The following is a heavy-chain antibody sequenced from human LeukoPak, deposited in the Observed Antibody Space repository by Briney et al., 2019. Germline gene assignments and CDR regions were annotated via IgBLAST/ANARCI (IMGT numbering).Heavy chain of an antibody. CDR2: ISYDGSNK. CDR3: ANHPGY. CDR1: GFTFSSYA. J-gene: IGHJ4*02. V-gene: IGHV3-30-3*01. Sequence: GRSLRLSCAASGFTFSSYAMHWVRQAPGKGLEWVAVISYDGSNKYYADSVKGRFTISRDNSKNTLYLQMNSLRAEDTAVYYCANHPGYWGQGTLVTVSS.